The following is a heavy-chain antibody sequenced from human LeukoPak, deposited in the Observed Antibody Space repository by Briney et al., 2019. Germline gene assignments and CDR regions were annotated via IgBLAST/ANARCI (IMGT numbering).Heavy chain of an antibody. V-gene: IGHV3-23*01. CDR1: VFTFSSYA. D-gene: IGHD1-1*01. J-gene: IGHJ4*02. CDR3: AKATGNLGN. CDR2: ISNSDGKT. Sequence: GGSLRLSCAASVFTFSSYAMSWVRQAPGKGLEWVSTISNSDGKTYYADSVKGRFTISRDNSKNTLYVQMNSLTAEDTAIYYCAKATGNLGNWGQGTLVTVSS.